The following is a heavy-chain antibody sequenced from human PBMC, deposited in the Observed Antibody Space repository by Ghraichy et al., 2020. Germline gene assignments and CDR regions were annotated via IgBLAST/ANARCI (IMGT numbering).Heavy chain of an antibody. CDR1: GFTFSDHY. CDR2: SRNKARGYTT. CDR3: ARADSGAYPPIDY. J-gene: IGHJ4*02. Sequence: GGSLRLSCAASGFTFSDHYMDWVRQAPGKGLEWVGRSRNKARGYTTEYAASVRGRFTVSRDDSKNSLYLQMNSLKTADTAVYYCARADSGAYPPIDYWGQGTLVTVSS. V-gene: IGHV3-72*01. D-gene: IGHD3-16*01.